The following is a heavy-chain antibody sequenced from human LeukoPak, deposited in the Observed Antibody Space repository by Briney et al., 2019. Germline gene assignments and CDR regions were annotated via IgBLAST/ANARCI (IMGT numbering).Heavy chain of an antibody. D-gene: IGHD1-26*01. V-gene: IGHV4-4*07. CDR1: GGSISSYY. CDR3: ARVGATGSGYYFDY. CDR2: IYTSGST. Sequence: SETLSLTCTVSGGSISSYYWSWIRQPAGKGLERIGRIYTSGSTNYNPSLKSRVTISVDKSKNQFSLKLSSVTAADTAVYYCARVGATGSGYYFDYWGQGTLVTVSS. J-gene: IGHJ4*02.